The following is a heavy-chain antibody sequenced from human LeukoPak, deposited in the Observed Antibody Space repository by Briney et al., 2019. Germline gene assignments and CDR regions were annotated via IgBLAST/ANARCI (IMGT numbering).Heavy chain of an antibody. J-gene: IGHJ4*02. CDR3: AKSPTYCGSDCYSTFDY. V-gene: IGHV3-30*04. D-gene: IGHD2-21*02. CDR1: GFIFSNYA. Sequence: PGRSLRLSCAASGFIFSNYAMHWVRQAPGKGPEWVAIITSDGNDQYYPDSVKGRFTTSRDNSKNTLYLQMNSLRAEDTALYYCAKSPTYCGSDCYSTFDYWGQGNLVTVSS. CDR2: ITSDGNDQ.